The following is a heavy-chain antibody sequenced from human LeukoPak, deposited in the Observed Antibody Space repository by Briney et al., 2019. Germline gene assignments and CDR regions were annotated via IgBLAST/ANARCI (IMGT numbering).Heavy chain of an antibody. CDR3: ARDGFNFYYFDY. Sequence: GRSLRLSCAASGFTFSTYGVHWVRHAPGKGLEGVAVIWSDGSNTYYADSVKGRFTISRDNSKNTLYLQMNSLRAEDTAVYYCARDGFNFYYFDYWGQGTLVTVSS. CDR1: GFTFSTYG. D-gene: IGHD3-3*01. CDR2: IWSDGSNT. J-gene: IGHJ4*02. V-gene: IGHV3-33*01.